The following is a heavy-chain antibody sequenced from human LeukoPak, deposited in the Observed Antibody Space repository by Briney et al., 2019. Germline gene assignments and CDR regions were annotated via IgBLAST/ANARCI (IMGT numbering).Heavy chain of an antibody. CDR3: ARDRDTAMGTFDY. D-gene: IGHD5-18*01. J-gene: IGHJ4*02. CDR2: IIPIFGTA. V-gene: IGHV1-69*13. Sequence: SVEVSCKASGGTFSSYAISWVRQAPGQGLEWMGGIIPIFGTANYAQKFQGRVTITADESTSTAYMELSSLRSEDTAVYYCARDRDTAMGTFDYWGQGTLVTVSS. CDR1: GGTFSSYA.